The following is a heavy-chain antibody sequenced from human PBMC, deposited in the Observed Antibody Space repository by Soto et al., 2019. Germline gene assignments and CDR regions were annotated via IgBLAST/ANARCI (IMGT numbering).Heavy chain of an antibody. V-gene: IGHV1-18*01. D-gene: IGHD4-4*01. Sequence: QVQLVQSGGEVQKPGASVKVSCKTSGYTFVTYYISWLRQAPGQGIEWMGWISRHNGKTNYIQSLQGRVTMTADTSTGTAYLELRSLRSNDTAVYFCARDSSNYFDYWGQGPLVTVSS. J-gene: IGHJ4*02. CDR1: GYTFVTYY. CDR3: ARDSSNYFDY. CDR2: ISRHNGKT.